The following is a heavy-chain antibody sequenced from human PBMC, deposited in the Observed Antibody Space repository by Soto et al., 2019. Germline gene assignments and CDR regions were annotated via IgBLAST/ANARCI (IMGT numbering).Heavy chain of an antibody. CDR1: GFTFGDYA. CDR3: TRDYVGSGYYFSFDY. J-gene: IGHJ4*02. Sequence: GGSLRLSCTASGFTFGDYAMSWFRQAPGKGLEWVGFIRSKAYGGTTEYAASVKGRFTISRDDSKSIAYLQMNSLKTEDTAVYYCTRDYVGSGYYFSFDYWGQGTLVTVSS. D-gene: IGHD3-22*01. CDR2: IRSKAYGGTT. V-gene: IGHV3-49*03.